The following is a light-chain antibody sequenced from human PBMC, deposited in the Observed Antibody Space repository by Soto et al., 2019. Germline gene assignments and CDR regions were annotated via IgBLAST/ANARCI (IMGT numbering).Light chain of an antibody. CDR2: GAS. J-gene: IGKJ1*01. Sequence: EIVLTQSPGTLSLSPGDRATLSCRASQSVSSNYLAWYQQKPGQAPRLLIYGASSRATGIPDRFSGSGSGTAFTLTISRLEPEDFAVYYCQQYGSSPQTFGQGTKVEIK. CDR3: QQYGSSPQT. CDR1: QSVSSNY. V-gene: IGKV3-20*01.